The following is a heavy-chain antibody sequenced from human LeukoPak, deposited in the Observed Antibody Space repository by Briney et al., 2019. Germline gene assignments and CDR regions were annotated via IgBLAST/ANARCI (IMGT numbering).Heavy chain of an antibody. J-gene: IGHJ4*02. CDR1: GFTFSTYG. Sequence: PGGSLRLSCAASGFTFSTYGMSWVRQAPGKGLEWVAVISYDGSKKYYADAVKGRFTISRDKSTLYLQMNSLRAEDTAVYYCGRDLERAGSSDITCLLDYWGQGTLVTVSS. CDR2: ISYDGSKK. V-gene: IGHV3-30*03. CDR3: GRDLERAGSSDITCLLDY. D-gene: IGHD1-1*01.